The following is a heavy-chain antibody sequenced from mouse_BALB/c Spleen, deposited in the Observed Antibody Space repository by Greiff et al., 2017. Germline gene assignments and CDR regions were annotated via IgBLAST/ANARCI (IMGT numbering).Heavy chain of an antibody. CDR1: GYTFTSYY. V-gene: IGHV1S81*02. J-gene: IGHJ3*01. D-gene: IGHD2-10*02. Sequence: QLQQSGAELVKPGASVKLSCKASGYTFTSYYMYWVKQRPGQGLEWIGEINPSNGGTNFNEKFKSKATLTVDKSSSTAYMQLSSLTSEDSAVYYCTRGSYGSFAYWGQGTLVTVSA. CDR2: INPSNGGT. CDR3: TRGSYGSFAY.